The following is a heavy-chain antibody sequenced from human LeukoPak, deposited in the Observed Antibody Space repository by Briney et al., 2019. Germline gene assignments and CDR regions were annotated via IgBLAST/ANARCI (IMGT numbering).Heavy chain of an antibody. Sequence: ASVKVSCKASGYTFTSYDINWVRQATGQGLEWMGWMNPNSGNTGYAQKFQGRVTMTRNTSISTAYMELSSLRSEDTAVYYCARGRVYCSSTSCYANHFDYWGQGTLVTVSS. V-gene: IGHV1-8*01. CDR1: GYTFTSYD. D-gene: IGHD2-2*01. CDR2: MNPNSGNT. CDR3: ARGRVYCSSTSCYANHFDY. J-gene: IGHJ4*02.